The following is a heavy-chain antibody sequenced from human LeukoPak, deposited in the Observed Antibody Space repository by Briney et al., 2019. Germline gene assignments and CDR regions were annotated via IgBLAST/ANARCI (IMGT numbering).Heavy chain of an antibody. D-gene: IGHD6-13*01. J-gene: IGHJ4*02. CDR1: DYSISSGYY. Sequence: PSETLSLTCAVSDYSISSGYYWGWIRQPPGKGLEWIGSIYHSGSTYYNPSLKSRVTISVDTSKSHFSLKLSSVTAADAAVYYCARRSWPYYFDYWGQGTLVTVSS. CDR2: IYHSGST. V-gene: IGHV4-38-2*01. CDR3: ARRSWPYYFDY.